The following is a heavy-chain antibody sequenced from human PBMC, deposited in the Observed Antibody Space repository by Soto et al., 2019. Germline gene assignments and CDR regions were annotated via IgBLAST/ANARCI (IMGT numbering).Heavy chain of an antibody. CDR3: ARLRWETENNWFDP. D-gene: IGHD1-26*01. CDR2: IYHSGST. CDR1: GDSISSVDHY. V-gene: IGHV4-30-4*01. J-gene: IGHJ5*02. Sequence: SETLSLTCTVSGDSISSVDHYWSWIRQPPGKGLEWMGYIYHSGSTHYNPSLISRLTISIDTSTNRFSLNLTSVTAADTAVYFCARLRWETENNWFDPWGQGALVTVSS.